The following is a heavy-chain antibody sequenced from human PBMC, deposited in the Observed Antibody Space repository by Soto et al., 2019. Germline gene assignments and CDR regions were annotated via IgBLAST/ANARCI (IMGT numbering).Heavy chain of an antibody. CDR3: ASLWDRYYGMDV. D-gene: IGHD1-26*01. CDR2: IIPIFGTA. V-gene: IGHV1-69*05. Sequence: GASVKVSCKASGGTFSSYAISWVRQAPGQGLEWMGGIIPIFGTANYAQKFQGRVTMTRDTSISTAYMELSRLRSDDTAVYYCASLWDRYYGMDVWGQGTTVTVSS. J-gene: IGHJ6*02. CDR1: GGTFSSYA.